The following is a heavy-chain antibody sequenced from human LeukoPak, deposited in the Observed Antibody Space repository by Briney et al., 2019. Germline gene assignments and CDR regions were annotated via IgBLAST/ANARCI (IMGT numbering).Heavy chain of an antibody. Sequence: GGSLRLSCAASGFTFDDYAMHWVRQAPGKGLEWVSGISWNSGSIGYADSVKGRFTISRDNAKNSLYLQMNSLRAEDMALYYCAKDKVGYSSGRFDSWGQGTLVTVSS. CDR1: GFTFDDYA. CDR3: AKDKVGYSSGRFDS. CDR2: ISWNSGSI. D-gene: IGHD6-19*01. V-gene: IGHV3-9*03. J-gene: IGHJ4*02.